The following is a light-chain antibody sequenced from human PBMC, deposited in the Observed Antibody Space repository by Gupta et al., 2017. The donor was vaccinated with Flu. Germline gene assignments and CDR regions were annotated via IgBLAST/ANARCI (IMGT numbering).Light chain of an antibody. V-gene: IGKV1-5*03. J-gene: IGKJ4*01. CDR3: QQYDSYSLT. Sequence: GDRVTITCRASQSLSSWLAWYQQKPGKAPNLLIYKASNLESGVPSRFSGSGSGTEFTPTISSLQPDDVATYYCQQYDSYSLTFGGGTKVEI. CDR2: KAS. CDR1: QSLSSW.